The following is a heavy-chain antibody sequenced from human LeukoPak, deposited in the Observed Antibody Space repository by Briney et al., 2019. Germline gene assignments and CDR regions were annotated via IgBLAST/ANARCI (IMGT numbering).Heavy chain of an antibody. CDR2: ISYDGSNK. CDR3: ARDPLWPGPFDY. D-gene: IGHD2/OR15-2a*01. J-gene: IGHJ4*02. V-gene: IGHV3-30*04. Sequence: LPGRSLRLSCAASGFTFSSYAMHWVRQAPGKGLEWVAVISYDGSNKYYADSVKGRFTISIDNSKNTLYLQMNSLRPEYTAVYYRARDPLWPGPFDYWGQGTLVTVSS. CDR1: GFTFSSYA.